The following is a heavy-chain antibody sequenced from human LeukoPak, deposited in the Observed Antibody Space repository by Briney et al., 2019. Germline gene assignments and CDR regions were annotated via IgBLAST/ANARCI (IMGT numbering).Heavy chain of an antibody. Sequence: SETLSLTCTVSGGSISSYYWSWIRQPPGKGLEWIGYIYYSGSTNYNPSLKSRVTISVDTSKNQFSLKLSSVTAADTAVYYCASRLLGYCSGASCYSLDYFDYWGQGTLVTVSS. J-gene: IGHJ4*02. D-gene: IGHD2-15*01. V-gene: IGHV4-59*08. CDR2: IYYSGST. CDR3: ASRLLGYCSGASCYSLDYFDY. CDR1: GGSISSYY.